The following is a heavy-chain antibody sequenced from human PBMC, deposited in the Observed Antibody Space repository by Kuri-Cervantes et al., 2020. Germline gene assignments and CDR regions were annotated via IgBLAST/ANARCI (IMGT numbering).Heavy chain of an antibody. Sequence: ASVKVSCKASGYTFTGYYMHWVRQAPGQGLEWMGWINPNSGGTNYAQKFQGRVTMTRDTSISAAYMELSRLRSDDTAVYYCARGIWFGELDGDYWGQGTLVTVSS. CDR3: ARGIWFGELDGDY. J-gene: IGHJ4*02. V-gene: IGHV1-2*02. CDR2: INPNSGGT. CDR1: GYTFTGYY. D-gene: IGHD3-10*01.